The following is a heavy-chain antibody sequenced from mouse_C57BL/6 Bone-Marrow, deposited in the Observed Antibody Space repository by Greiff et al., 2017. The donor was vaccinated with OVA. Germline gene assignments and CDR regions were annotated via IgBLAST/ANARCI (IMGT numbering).Heavy chain of an antibody. CDR3: TREGRPYYGSTFDV. CDR2: IYPGNSDT. D-gene: IGHD1-1*01. Sequence: VQLQQSGTVLARPGASVKMSCKTSGYTFTSYWMHWVKQRPGQGLEWIGAIYPGNSDTSYNQKFKGKAKLTAVTSASTAYMELSSLTNEDSAVYYGTREGRPYYGSTFDVWGTGTTVTVSS. J-gene: IGHJ1*03. V-gene: IGHV1-5*01. CDR1: GYTFTSYW.